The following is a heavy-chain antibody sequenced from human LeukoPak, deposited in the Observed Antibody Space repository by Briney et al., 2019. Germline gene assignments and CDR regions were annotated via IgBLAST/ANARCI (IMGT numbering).Heavy chain of an antibody. CDR2: IYYSGST. D-gene: IGHD4-17*01. J-gene: IGHJ3*02. CDR1: GGSISSGGYY. Sequence: SETLSLTCTVSGGSISSGGYYWSWIRQRPGKGLEWIGYIYYSGSTYYNPSLKSRVTISVDTSKNQFSLKLSSVTAADTAVYYCARTSVTTLAGAFDIWGQGTTVTVSS. CDR3: ARTSVTTLAGAFDI. V-gene: IGHV4-31*03.